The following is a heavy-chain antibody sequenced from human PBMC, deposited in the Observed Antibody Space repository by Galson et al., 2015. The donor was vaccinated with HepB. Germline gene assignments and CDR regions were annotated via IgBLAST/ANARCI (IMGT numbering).Heavy chain of an antibody. V-gene: IGHV3-64*01. CDR3: ARSDYGDTFDY. Sequence: SLRLSCAASGFTFSSYAMHWVRQAPGKGLEYVSAIGSNGGSTYYANSVKGRFTISRDNSKNTLYLQMGSLRAEDMAVYYCARSDYGDTFDYWGQGTLVTVSS. CDR1: GFTFSSYA. J-gene: IGHJ4*02. CDR2: IGSNGGST. D-gene: IGHD4-17*01.